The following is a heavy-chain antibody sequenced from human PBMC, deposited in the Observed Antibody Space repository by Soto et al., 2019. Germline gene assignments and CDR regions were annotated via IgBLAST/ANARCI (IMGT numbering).Heavy chain of an antibody. D-gene: IGHD3-10*01. Sequence: QVQLVQSGAEVKKPGSSVKVSCKASGGTFSSYTISWVRQAPGQGLEWMGRIIPILGIANYAQKFQGRVTITADKSTSTAYMELSSLRSEDTDVYYCARGNTGRGAFDIWGQGTMVTVSS. CDR1: GGTFSSYT. V-gene: IGHV1-69*02. CDR2: IIPILGIA. J-gene: IGHJ3*02. CDR3: ARGNTGRGAFDI.